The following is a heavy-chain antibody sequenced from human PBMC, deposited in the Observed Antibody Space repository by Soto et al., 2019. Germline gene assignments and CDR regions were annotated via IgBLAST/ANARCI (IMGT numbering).Heavy chain of an antibody. Sequence: QVQLVESGGGVVQPGRSLRLSCAASGFVFDTYGMHWVRQAPGKGLEWVADIWYDGSSRNYADSVKGRLTISRDNSKNTLYLQLASVRAEVRAVYFSAGPWNEDWCDPGGEGTLVLVSS. J-gene: IGHJ5*02. CDR1: GFVFDTYG. CDR2: IWYDGSSR. CDR3: AGPWNEDWCDP. V-gene: IGHV3-33*03. D-gene: IGHD1-1*01.